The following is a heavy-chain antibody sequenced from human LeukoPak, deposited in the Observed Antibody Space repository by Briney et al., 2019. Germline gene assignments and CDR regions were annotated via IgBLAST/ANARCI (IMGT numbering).Heavy chain of an antibody. Sequence: GGSLRLSCAASGFTFSNFGMSWVRQAPGKGLEWVSVIYSGGSTYYADSVKGRFTISRDNSKNTLYLQMNSLRAEDTAVYYCARALGFDYFDYWGQGTLVTVSS. D-gene: IGHD3-16*01. CDR3: ARALGFDYFDY. CDR1: GFTFSNFG. J-gene: IGHJ4*02. CDR2: IYSGGST. V-gene: IGHV3-53*01.